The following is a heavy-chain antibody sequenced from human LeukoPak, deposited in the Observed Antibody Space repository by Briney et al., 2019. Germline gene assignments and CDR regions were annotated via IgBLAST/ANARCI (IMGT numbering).Heavy chain of an antibody. D-gene: IGHD6-19*01. CDR3: ARGVRSSGWYEKFDY. V-gene: IGHV4-38-2*01. CDR1: GYSISSGYY. J-gene: IGHJ4*02. CDR2: IYHSGST. Sequence: KPSETLSLTCAVSGYSISSGYYWGWIRQPPGKGLEWIGSIYHSGSTYYSPSLKSRVTISVDTSKNQFSLKLSSVTAADTAVYYCARGVRSSGWYEKFDYWGQGTLVTVSS.